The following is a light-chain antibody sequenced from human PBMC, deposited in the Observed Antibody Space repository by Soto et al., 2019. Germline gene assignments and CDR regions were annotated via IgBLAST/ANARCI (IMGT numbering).Light chain of an antibody. CDR2: AAA. Sequence: DIQMTQSPSSLSASVGDTITISCRASQNIERYLNWYQHKQGKAPQLLMFAAANLESGVPSRFSGSGSGTEFTLTISSLQPDDFATYYCQHYNSYSEAFGQGTKVDIK. CDR1: QNIERY. J-gene: IGKJ1*01. V-gene: IGKV1-5*01. CDR3: QHYNSYSEA.